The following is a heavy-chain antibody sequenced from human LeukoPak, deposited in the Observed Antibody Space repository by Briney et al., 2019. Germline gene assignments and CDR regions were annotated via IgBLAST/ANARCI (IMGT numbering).Heavy chain of an antibody. D-gene: IGHD3-9*01. CDR1: GFTFDDYG. J-gene: IGHJ4*02. V-gene: IGHV3-7*03. Sequence: GGSLRLSCAASGFTFDDYGMSWVRQAPGKGLEWVANIKQDGSEKNYVDSVKGRFTISRDNAKNSLYLQMNNLRVEDTAMYYCAGGTGFIIKDWGQGTLVTVSS. CDR3: AGGTGFIIKD. CDR2: IKQDGSEK.